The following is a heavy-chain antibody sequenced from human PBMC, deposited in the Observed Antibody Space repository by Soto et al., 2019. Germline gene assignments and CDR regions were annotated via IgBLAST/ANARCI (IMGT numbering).Heavy chain of an antibody. J-gene: IGHJ4*02. CDR1: GFTFSTYA. CDR3: AKSVSYSPAYYFDS. D-gene: IGHD1-26*01. Sequence: GGSLRLSCAVSGFTFSTYAMSWVRQAPGKGLEWVSGISGSGGSTFYADSVKGRFTISRENSKYTLYLQMNSLRAEDTAVYYCAKSVSYSPAYYFDSWGQGTPVTVSS. V-gene: IGHV3-23*01. CDR2: ISGSGGST.